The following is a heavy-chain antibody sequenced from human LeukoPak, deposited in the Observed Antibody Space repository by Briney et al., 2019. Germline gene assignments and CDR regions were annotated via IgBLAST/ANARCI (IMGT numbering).Heavy chain of an antibody. CDR3: TTGVTKIAY. D-gene: IGHD2-21*02. V-gene: IGHV3-15*01. J-gene: IGHJ4*02. CDR1: GFTFSNAW. CDR2: NKSKTDGGTT. Sequence: KPGGSLRLSCAASGFTFSNAWMSWVRQAPGKGLEWVGRNKSKTDGGTTDYAAPVKGRFTISRDDSKNTLYLQMNSLKTEDTAVYYCTTGVTKIAYWGQGTLVTVSS.